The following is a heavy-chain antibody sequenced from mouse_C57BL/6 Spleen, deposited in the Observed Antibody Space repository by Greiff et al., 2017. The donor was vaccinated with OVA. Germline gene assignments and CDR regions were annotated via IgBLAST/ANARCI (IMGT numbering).Heavy chain of an antibody. CDR3: AREDDYDERDYAMDY. D-gene: IGHD2-4*01. Sequence: EVKLMESGPGLVKPSQSLSLTCSVTGYSITSGYYWNWIRQFPGNKLEWMGYISYDGSNNYNPSLKNLISITRDTSKNQFFLKLNSVTTEDTATYYCAREDDYDERDYAMDYWGQGTSVTVSS. CDR1: GYSITSGYY. J-gene: IGHJ4*01. V-gene: IGHV3-6*01. CDR2: ISYDGSN.